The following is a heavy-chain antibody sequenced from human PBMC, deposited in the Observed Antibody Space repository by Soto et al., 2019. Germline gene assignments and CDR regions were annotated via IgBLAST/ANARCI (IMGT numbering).Heavy chain of an antibody. CDR1: GGSISDGDYY. V-gene: IGHV4-30-4*01. D-gene: IGHD3-22*01. J-gene: IGHJ6*02. CDR3: ARDYYDSSGLIGPQSNYYYYGMAV. CDR2: VYYSGST. Sequence: NPSETLSLTCTVSGGSISDGDYYWSCIRQPPGKGQEWIAYVYYSGSTYYNPSLKSRVTISVDTSKNQSSLKLSSVTAADTAVYYCARDYYDSSGLIGPQSNYYYYGMAVWGQGTTVTVSS.